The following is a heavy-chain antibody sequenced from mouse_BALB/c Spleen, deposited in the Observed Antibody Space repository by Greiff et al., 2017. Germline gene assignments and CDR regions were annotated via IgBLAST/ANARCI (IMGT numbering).Heavy chain of an antibody. Sequence: VQLKESGAELVKPGASVKLSCTASGFNIKDTYMHWVKQRPEQGLEWIGRIDPANGNTKYDPKFQGKATITADTSSNTAYLQLSSLTSEDTAVYYCAREGYGSSSYWYFDVWGAGTTVTVSS. D-gene: IGHD1-1*01. CDR2: IDPANGNT. CDR1: GFNIKDTY. J-gene: IGHJ1*01. CDR3: AREGYGSSSYWYFDV. V-gene: IGHV14-3*02.